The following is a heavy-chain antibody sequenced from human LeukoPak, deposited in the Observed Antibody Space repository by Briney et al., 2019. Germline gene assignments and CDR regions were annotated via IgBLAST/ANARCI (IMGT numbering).Heavy chain of an antibody. CDR1: GGTFSSHG. CDR3: ARRWPHSSGYYLFDY. Sequence: GSSVKVSCKASGGTFSSHGFSWVRQAPGQGLEWVGGIIPIFGATNYAQKFQGRVTITTDDSTSAGYMELISLRSEDTAVYYCARRWPHSSGYYLFDYWGQGTLVTVSS. CDR2: IIPIFGAT. D-gene: IGHD3-22*01. J-gene: IGHJ4*02. V-gene: IGHV1-69*05.